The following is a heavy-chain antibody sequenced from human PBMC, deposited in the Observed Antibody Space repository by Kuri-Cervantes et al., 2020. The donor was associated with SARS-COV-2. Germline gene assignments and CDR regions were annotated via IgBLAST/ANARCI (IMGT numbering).Heavy chain of an antibody. V-gene: IGHV1-18*01. D-gene: IGHD2-2*01. CDR2: ISAYNGNT. Sequence: GESLKISCKASGYTFTSYGISWVRQAPGQGLEWMGWISAYNGNTNYAQKLQGRVTMTTDTSTSTAYMELRSLRSDDTAVYYCARDGGCSSTSCYLESLITRGGDAFDIWGQGTMVTVSS. CDR3: ARDGGCSSTSCYLESLITRGGDAFDI. J-gene: IGHJ3*02. CDR1: GYTFTSYG.